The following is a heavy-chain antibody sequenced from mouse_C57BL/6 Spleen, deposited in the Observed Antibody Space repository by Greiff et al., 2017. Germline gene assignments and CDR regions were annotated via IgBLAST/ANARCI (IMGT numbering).Heavy chain of an antibody. CDR3: ATTVVPY. CDR1: GYTFTDYY. V-gene: IGHV1-26*01. J-gene: IGHJ2*01. CDR2: INPNNGGT. Sequence: EVQLQQSGPELVKPGASVKISCKASGYTFTDYYMNWVKQSHGKSLEWIGDINPNNGGTSYNQKFKGKATLTVDKSSSTAYMELRSLTSEDSAVYYCATTVVPYWGQGTTLTGSS. D-gene: IGHD1-1*01.